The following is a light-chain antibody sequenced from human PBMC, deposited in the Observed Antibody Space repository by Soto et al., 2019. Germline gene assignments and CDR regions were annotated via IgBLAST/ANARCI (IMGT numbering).Light chain of an antibody. CDR3: QQYGSSPWT. CDR1: QSVSSSY. V-gene: IGKV3-20*01. J-gene: IGKJ1*01. CDR2: GAS. Sequence: DIVLTQSPGPLSLSPGERATLSCRXSQSVSSSYLAWYQQKPGQAPRLIIHGASSRATDIPDRFSGSGSGTDFTLTISRLEPEDFAVFYCQQYGSSPWTFGQGTKVDIK.